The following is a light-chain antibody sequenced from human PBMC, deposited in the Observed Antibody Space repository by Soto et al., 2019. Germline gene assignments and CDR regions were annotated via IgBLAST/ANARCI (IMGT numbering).Light chain of an antibody. J-gene: IGKJ1*01. CDR3: QHYNSYSEA. Sequence: EIVMTQSPATLSVSPGERATLSCRASQNVRSNLAWYQQKPGQAPRILIFGASTRDTGIPARFSGTGSGTEFTLTISRLQPDDFSTYYCQHYNSYSEAFGQGTKVDIK. CDR2: GAS. CDR1: QNVRSN. V-gene: IGKV3-15*01.